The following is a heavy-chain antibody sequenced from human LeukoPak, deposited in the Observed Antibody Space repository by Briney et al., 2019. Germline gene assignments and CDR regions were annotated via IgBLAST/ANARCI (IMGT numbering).Heavy chain of an antibody. V-gene: IGHV3-33*01. J-gene: IGHJ4*02. CDR3: ATVRGCGGDCYYIDY. CDR1: GFTFRSYG. Sequence: GGSQRLSCAASGFTFRSYGMHWVRQAPGKGLEWVAIIWYDGSNKYYADSVKGRITISRDNSKNTLYLQMNSLRAEDTAVYYCATVRGCGGDCYYIDYWGQGTLVTVSS. CDR2: IWYDGSNK. D-gene: IGHD2-21*02.